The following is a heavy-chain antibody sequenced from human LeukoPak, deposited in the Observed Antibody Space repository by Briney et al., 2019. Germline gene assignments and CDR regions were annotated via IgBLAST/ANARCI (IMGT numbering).Heavy chain of an antibody. Sequence: KPSGTLSLTCAVSGGSISSSNWWSWVRQPPGKGLEWIGEIYHSGSTNYNPSLKSRVTISVDKSKNQFSLKLSSVTAADTAVYYCARGNGYYYYYYGMDVWGQGTTVTVSS. J-gene: IGHJ6*02. V-gene: IGHV4-4*02. CDR3: ARGNGYYYYYYGMDV. CDR2: IYHSGST. CDR1: GGSISSSNW. D-gene: IGHD5-18*01.